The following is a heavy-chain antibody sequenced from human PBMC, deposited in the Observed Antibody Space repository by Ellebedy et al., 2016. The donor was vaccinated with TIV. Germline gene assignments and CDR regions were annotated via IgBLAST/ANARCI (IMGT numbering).Heavy chain of an antibody. Sequence: GESLKISCTGSGFTISNFAMSWVRQTPGKGLEWVSSISASGRSEYYVDSVKGRFTISRDNSKNTLSLQMNSLRAEDTALYYCAKDQEFFASGTYHWGQGTLVTVSS. V-gene: IGHV3-23*01. CDR1: GFTISNFA. D-gene: IGHD3-10*01. CDR3: AKDQEFFASGTYH. J-gene: IGHJ5*02. CDR2: ISASGRSE.